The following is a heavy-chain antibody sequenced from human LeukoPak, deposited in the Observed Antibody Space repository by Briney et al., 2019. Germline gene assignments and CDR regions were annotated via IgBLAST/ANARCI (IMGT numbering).Heavy chain of an antibody. CDR1: GYIFTGYY. D-gene: IGHD6-19*01. V-gene: IGHV1-2*02. CDR2: INPNSGGT. CDR3: ARDKSIAVAGVDY. J-gene: IGHJ4*02. Sequence: ASVKVSCKASGYIFTGYYMHWVRQAPGQGLEWVGWINPNSGGTNYAQKFQGRVTMTRDTSISTAYMELSRLRSDDTAVYYCARDKSIAVAGVDYWGQGTLVTVSS.